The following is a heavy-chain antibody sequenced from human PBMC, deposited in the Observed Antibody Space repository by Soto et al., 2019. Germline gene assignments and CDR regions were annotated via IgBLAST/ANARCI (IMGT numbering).Heavy chain of an antibody. CDR3: ARGPGFYYDSSGGGDY. CDR2: IIPIFGTA. D-gene: IGHD3-22*01. CDR1: GGTFSSYA. J-gene: IGHJ4*02. Sequence: QVQLVQSGAEVKKPGSSVKVSCKASGGTFSSYAISWVRQAPGQGLEWMGGIIPIFGTANYAQKFQGRVTITADEATSTAYMELSSLRSEDTAVYYCARGPGFYYDSSGGGDYWGQGTLVTVSS. V-gene: IGHV1-69*01.